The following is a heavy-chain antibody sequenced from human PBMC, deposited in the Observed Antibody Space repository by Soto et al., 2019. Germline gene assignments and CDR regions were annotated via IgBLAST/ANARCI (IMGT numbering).Heavy chain of an antibody. CDR1: GYTFTGYY. J-gene: IGHJ3*02. CDR2: INPNSGGT. V-gene: IGHV1-2*04. Sequence: QVQLVQSGAEVKKPGASVKVSCKASGYTFTGYYMHWVRQAPGQGLEWMGWINPNSGGTNYAQKFQGWVTMTRDTSISTAYMELSRLRSDDTAVYYCARGDLLLWFGEEPHAFDIWGQGTMVTVSS. CDR3: ARGDLLLWFGEEPHAFDI. D-gene: IGHD3-10*01.